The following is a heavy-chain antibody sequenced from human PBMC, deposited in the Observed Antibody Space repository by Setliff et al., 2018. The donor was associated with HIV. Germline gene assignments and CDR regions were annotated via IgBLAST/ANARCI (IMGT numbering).Heavy chain of an antibody. Sequence: PGGSLRLSCAASGFTFSNYWMSWVRQAPGKGLEWVANIKEDGSDTNYPGSVKGRFTISRENAKNSLYLQMNSLRAEDTAMYYCARNMPSGDPFDYWGQGTLVTVSS. V-gene: IGHV3-7*03. CDR3: ARNMPSGDPFDY. D-gene: IGHD7-27*01. J-gene: IGHJ4*02. CDR2: IKEDGSDT. CDR1: GFTFSNYW.